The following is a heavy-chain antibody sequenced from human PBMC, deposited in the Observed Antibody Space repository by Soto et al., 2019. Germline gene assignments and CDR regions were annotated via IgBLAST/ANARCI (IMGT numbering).Heavy chain of an antibody. CDR2: ISSSSSYI. V-gene: IGHV3-21*03. Sequence: GGSLRLSCAASGFTFSSYSMNWVRQAPGKGLEWVSSISSSSSYIYYADSVKGRFTISRDNAKNSLYLQMNSLRAEDTAVYYCAKDMISLPVPVSIAAAGTTYFDYWGKGTLVTVPS. D-gene: IGHD6-13*01. CDR1: GFTFSSYS. J-gene: IGHJ4*02. CDR3: AKDMISLPVPVSIAAAGTTYFDY.